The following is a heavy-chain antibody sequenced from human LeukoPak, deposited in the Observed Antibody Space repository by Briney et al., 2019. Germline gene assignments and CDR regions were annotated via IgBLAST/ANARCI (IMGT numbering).Heavy chain of an antibody. CDR3: AKGSVAGTGLDY. CDR2: TSSSGTM. D-gene: IGHD6-19*01. CDR1: GFTFSSYE. J-gene: IGHJ4*02. Sequence: PGGSLRLSCAASGFTFSSYEMNWVRQAPGKGLEWVSYTSSSGTMYYADSVKGRFTISRDNAKNSLYLQMNSLRAEDMALYYCAKGSVAGTGLDYWGQGTLVTVSS. V-gene: IGHV3-48*03.